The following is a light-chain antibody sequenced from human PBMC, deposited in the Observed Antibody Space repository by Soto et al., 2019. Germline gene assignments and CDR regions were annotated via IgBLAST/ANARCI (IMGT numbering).Light chain of an antibody. CDR3: QQYNTYLIT. J-gene: IGKJ5*01. CDR2: KAS. CDR1: QSISVW. V-gene: IGKV1-5*03. Sequence: DIQMTQSPSTLSGSVGDRVTITFRASQSISVWLAWYQQKPGKAPKLLIYKASSLESGVPSRFSGSGSGTEFTLTISSLQPDDFATYYCQQYNTYLITFGQGTRLEI.